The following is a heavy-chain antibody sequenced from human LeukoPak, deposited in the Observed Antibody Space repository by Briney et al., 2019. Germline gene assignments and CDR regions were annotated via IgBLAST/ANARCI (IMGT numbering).Heavy chain of an antibody. J-gene: IGHJ6*03. CDR1: GFTFSSYS. Sequence: GGSLRLSCAASGFTFSSYSMNWVRQAPGKGLEWVSYISSSSSTIYYADSVKGRFTISRDNAKNSLYLQMNSLRAEDTAVYYCARVSSGSGSYFYYYYMDVWGKGTTVTVSS. CDR3: ARVSSGSGSYFYYYYMDV. V-gene: IGHV3-48*01. CDR2: ISSSSSTI. D-gene: IGHD3-10*01.